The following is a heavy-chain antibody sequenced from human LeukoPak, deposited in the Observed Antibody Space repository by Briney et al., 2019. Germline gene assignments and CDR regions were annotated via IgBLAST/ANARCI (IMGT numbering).Heavy chain of an antibody. CDR3: ARHASWYYSALGTSYRWFDP. V-gene: IGHV4-4*09. J-gene: IGHJ5*02. CDR1: GGSVTSSY. Sequence: SETLSLTCNVSGGSVTSSYWSWIRQTPGKGPEWIGYILITGTTNYNPSLQGRVTISVDASKNLFSLQLRSVTAADTAVYYCARHASWYYSALGTSYRWFDPWGQGIQVTVPT. D-gene: IGHD3-10*01. CDR2: ILITGTT.